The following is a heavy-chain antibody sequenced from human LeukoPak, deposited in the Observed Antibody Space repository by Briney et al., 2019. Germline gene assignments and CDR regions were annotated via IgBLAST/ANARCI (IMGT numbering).Heavy chain of an antibody. D-gene: IGHD3-16*02. CDR3: ASSYVWGSYRDY. CDR1: GFTVSSNY. V-gene: IGHV3-66*01. CDR2: IYSGGSK. J-gene: IGHJ4*02. Sequence: PGGSLRLSCAASGFTVSSNYMSWVRQAPGKGLEWVSVIYSGGSKYYADSVKGRFTISRGNSKNTLYLQMKRVRAEETAVYYCASSYVWGSYRDYWGQGTLVTVSS.